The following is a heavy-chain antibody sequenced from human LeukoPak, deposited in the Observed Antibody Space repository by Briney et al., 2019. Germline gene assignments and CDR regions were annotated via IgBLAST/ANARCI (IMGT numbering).Heavy chain of an antibody. J-gene: IGHJ5*02. CDR1: GFTFSSYA. CDR3: AKAESGSCSSARCYKCFDP. V-gene: IGHV3-23*01. D-gene: IGHD2-2*02. CDR2: ISDSGCDT. Sequence: GGSLRLSCAASGFTFSSYAMSWVRQAPGKGLECVSSISDSGCDTYYADSVKGRFTLSRDNSKNTLYLQMNSLRAEDTAVYYCAKAESGSCSSARCYKCFDPWGQGTLVTVSS.